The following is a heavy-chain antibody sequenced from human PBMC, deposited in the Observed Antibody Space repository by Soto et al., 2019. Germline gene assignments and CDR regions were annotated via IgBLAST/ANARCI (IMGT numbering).Heavy chain of an antibody. CDR3: ARGLNGYLHYFDY. CDR2: IKAGKGNT. CDR1: GYTFTSYA. Sequence: QVQLVQSGAEVKKPGASVKVSCKASGYTFTSYAMHWVRQAPGQRLGGMGWIKAGKGNTKYSQKFQGRVTITRDTSASTAYMELSSLRSEDTAVYYCARGLNGYLHYFDYWGQGTLVTVSS. D-gene: IGHD5-18*01. V-gene: IGHV1-3*01. J-gene: IGHJ4*02.